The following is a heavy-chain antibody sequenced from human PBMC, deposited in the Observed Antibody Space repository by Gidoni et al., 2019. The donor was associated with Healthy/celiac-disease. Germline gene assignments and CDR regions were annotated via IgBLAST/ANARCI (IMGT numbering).Heavy chain of an antibody. Sequence: EVQLVESGGGLVKPGGSLRLSCAASGFTFSSYRMNWVRQAQGKGLEWVSSISSSSSYIYYADSVKGRFTISRDNAKNSLYLQMNSLRAEDTAVYYCARENKGREAPGVDYWGQGTLVTVSS. CDR1: GFTFSSYR. CDR3: ARENKGREAPGVDY. J-gene: IGHJ4*02. V-gene: IGHV3-21*01. CDR2: ISSSSSYI.